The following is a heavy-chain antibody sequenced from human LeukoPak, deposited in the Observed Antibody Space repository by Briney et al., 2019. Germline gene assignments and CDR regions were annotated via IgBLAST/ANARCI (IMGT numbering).Heavy chain of an antibody. J-gene: IGHJ4*02. CDR3: ARGSAPTGWY. D-gene: IGHD2-15*01. Sequence: SETLSLTCTVSGGSISSYYWSWIRQPPGKGLEWIGYIYYSGSTNYNPSLKSRVTISVDTSKNQFSLKLSSVTAADTAVYYCARGSAPTGWYWGQGTLVTVSS. CDR2: IYYSGST. CDR1: GGSISSYY. V-gene: IGHV4-59*12.